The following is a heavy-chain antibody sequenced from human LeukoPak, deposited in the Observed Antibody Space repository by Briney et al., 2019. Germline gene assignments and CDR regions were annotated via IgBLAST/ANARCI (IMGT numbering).Heavy chain of an antibody. Sequence: SETLSLTCAVYGGSFSGYYWSWIRQPPGKGLEWIGEINHSGSTNYNPSLKSRVTISVDTSKNQFSLKLSSVTAADTAVYYCARDLYYYDSSGGQGYWGQGTLVTVS. CDR3: ARDLYYYDSSGGQGY. V-gene: IGHV4-34*01. CDR1: GGSFSGYY. D-gene: IGHD3-22*01. CDR2: INHSGST. J-gene: IGHJ4*02.